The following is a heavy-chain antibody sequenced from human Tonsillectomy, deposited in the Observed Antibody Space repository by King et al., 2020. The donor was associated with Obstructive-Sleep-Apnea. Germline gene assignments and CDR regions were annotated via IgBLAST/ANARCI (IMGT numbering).Heavy chain of an antibody. D-gene: IGHD4-11*01. Sequence: LQLQESGPGLVKPSETLSLTCTVSGGSITTTNYYWVWVRQSPGMGLEWIGNIFYSGSTNYNPSLNSRVSISADTSKNQFSLDLSSVTAADTAIYYCTRRLINYAIDSWGQGTLVTVSS. J-gene: IGHJ4*02. CDR3: TRRLINYAIDS. V-gene: IGHV4-39*07. CDR1: GGSITTTNYY. CDR2: IFYSGST.